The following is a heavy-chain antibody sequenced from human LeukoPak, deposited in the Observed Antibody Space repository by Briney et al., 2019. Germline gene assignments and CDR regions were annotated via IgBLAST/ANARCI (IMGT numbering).Heavy chain of an antibody. D-gene: IGHD6-13*01. Sequence: GGSLRLSCAASGFTFSSYSMNWVRQAPGKGLEWVSSISSSSSYIYYADSVKGRFTISRDNAKNSLYLQMNSLRAEDTAVYYCARPTTSRSWADAFDIWGQGTMVTVSS. V-gene: IGHV3-21*04. J-gene: IGHJ3*02. CDR3: ARPTTSRSWADAFDI. CDR2: ISSSSSYI. CDR1: GFTFSSYS.